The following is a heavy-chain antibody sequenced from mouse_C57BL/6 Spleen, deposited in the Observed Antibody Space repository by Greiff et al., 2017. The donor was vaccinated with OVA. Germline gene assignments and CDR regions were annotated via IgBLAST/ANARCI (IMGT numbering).Heavy chain of an antibody. CDR2: INPNNGGT. D-gene: IGHD2-4*01. CDR3: ARGDYDYDVRFAY. CDR1: GYTFTDYN. J-gene: IGHJ3*01. Sequence: EVQLQQSGPELVKPGASVKIPCKASGYTFTDYNMDWVKQSHGKSLEWIGDINPNNGGTIYNQKFKGKATLTVDKSSSTAYMELRSLTSEDTAVYYCARGDYDYDVRFAYWGQGTLVTVSA. V-gene: IGHV1-18*01.